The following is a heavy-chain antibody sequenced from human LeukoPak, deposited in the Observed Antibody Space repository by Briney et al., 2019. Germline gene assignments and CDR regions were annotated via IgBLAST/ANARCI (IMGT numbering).Heavy chain of an antibody. D-gene: IGHD6-19*01. Sequence: SGTLSLTCTVSGGSISSFYWSWIRQPPGKGLEWIGFISYSGSTNYNPSLKSRVTVSLDTSKNQFSLKLSSVTAADTAVYYCARDVSGWAGHFDYWGQGTLVTVSS. V-gene: IGHV4-59*01. J-gene: IGHJ4*02. CDR3: ARDVSGWAGHFDY. CDR1: GGSISSFY. CDR2: ISYSGST.